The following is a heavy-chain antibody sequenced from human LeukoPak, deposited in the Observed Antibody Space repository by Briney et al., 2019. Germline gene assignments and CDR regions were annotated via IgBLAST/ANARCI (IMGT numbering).Heavy chain of an antibody. CDR2: IYYSGST. CDR3: ARAGFGSSWARHFDY. CDR1: GGSLSSYY. Sequence: PSETLSLTCTVSGGSLSSYYWSWIRQPPGKGLEWIGYIYYSGSTNYNPSLKSRVTISVDTSKNQFSLKLSSVTAADTAVYYCARAGFGSSWARHFDYWGQGTLVTVSS. D-gene: IGHD6-13*01. J-gene: IGHJ4*02. V-gene: IGHV4-59*01.